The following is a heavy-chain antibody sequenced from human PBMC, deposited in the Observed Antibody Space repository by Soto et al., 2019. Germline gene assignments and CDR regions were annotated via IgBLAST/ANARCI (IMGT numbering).Heavy chain of an antibody. CDR1: GFTFSRYE. D-gene: IGHD2-15*01. Sequence: EVQLVESGGGLVQPGKSLRLSCAASGFTFSRYEMTWVRQAPGKGLEWISYISSSGTTIYYADPVKGRFTISRDNAKNSRFLKMTSLTAEDTGVYYCVRKEAMLVHGMDVWGQGTRVSVS. J-gene: IGHJ6*02. V-gene: IGHV3-48*03. CDR3: VRKEAMLVHGMDV. CDR2: ISSSGTTI.